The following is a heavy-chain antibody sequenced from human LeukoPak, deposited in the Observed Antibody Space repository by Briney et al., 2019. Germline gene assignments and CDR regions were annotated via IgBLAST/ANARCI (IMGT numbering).Heavy chain of an antibody. D-gene: IGHD1-26*01. J-gene: IGHJ4*02. CDR2: INPSGCSA. CDR1: GYTFTTHF. CDR3: ARERGELHRELDS. Sequence: ASVKVSCKASGYTFTTHFIHWVRQAPGQGLQWMGMINPSGCSAIYAQKFQGRVTMTSDTSTSTVYMELRSLRSEDTALYFCARERGELHRELDSWGQGTLVTVSS. V-gene: IGHV1-46*01.